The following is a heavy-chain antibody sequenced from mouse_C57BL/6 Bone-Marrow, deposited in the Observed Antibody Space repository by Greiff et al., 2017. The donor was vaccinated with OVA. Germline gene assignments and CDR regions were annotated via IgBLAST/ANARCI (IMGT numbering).Heavy chain of an antibody. CDR1: GFTFSDYG. CDR2: ISSGSSTI. Sequence: EVQGVESGGGLVKPGGSLKLSCAASGFTFSDYGMHWVRQAPEKGLEWVAYISSGSSTIYYADTVKGRFTISRDNAKNTLFLQMTSLRSEDTAMYYCARGHYYGSSGFDYWGQGTTLTVSS. CDR3: ARGHYYGSSGFDY. J-gene: IGHJ2*01. V-gene: IGHV5-17*01. D-gene: IGHD1-1*01.